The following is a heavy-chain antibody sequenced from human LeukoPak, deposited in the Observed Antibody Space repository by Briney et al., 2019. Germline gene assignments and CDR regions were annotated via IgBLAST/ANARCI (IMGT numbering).Heavy chain of an antibody. D-gene: IGHD1-20*01. CDR2: ISAYNGNT. Sequence: ASVTVSCKASGYTFTSYGISWVRQAPGQGVEWMGWISAYNGNTNYARKLQGRVTMTTDTSTSTAYMELRSLRSDDTAVYYCARYNWNLGYDYWGQGTLVTVSS. V-gene: IGHV1-18*01. CDR3: ARYNWNLGYDY. CDR1: GYTFTSYG. J-gene: IGHJ4*02.